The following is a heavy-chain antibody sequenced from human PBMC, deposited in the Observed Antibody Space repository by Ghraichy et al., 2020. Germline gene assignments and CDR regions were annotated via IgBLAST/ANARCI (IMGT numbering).Heavy chain of an antibody. CDR1: GFTFSSYA. CDR3: ARDPSRDGYNFFDY. D-gene: IGHD5-24*01. Sequence: GSLRLSCAASGFTFSSYAMHWVRQAPGKGLEWVAVISYDGSNKYYADSVKGRFTISRDNSKNTLYLQMNSLRAEDTAVYYCARDPSRDGYNFFDYWGQGTLVTVSS. V-gene: IGHV3-30-3*01. J-gene: IGHJ4*02. CDR2: ISYDGSNK.